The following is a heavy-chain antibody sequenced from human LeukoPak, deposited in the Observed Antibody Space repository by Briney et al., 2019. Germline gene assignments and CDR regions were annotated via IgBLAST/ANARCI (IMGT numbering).Heavy chain of an antibody. D-gene: IGHD3-3*01. V-gene: IGHV3-49*03. Sequence: QAGGSLRLSCTASGFTLGDYAVTWFRQASQKGLEWVGFIRRQAYGGTTEYAASVKGRFTISRDDSKSIAYLQMNSLKTEDTAVYYCSFFGEARYYFYYMDVWGKGTTVTVSS. J-gene: IGHJ6*03. CDR1: GFTLGDYA. CDR3: SFFGEARYYFYYMDV. CDR2: IRRQAYGGTT.